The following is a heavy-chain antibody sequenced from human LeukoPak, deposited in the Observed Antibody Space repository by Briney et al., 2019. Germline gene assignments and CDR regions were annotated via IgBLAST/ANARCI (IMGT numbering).Heavy chain of an antibody. V-gene: IGHV4-59*12. D-gene: IGHD3-22*01. CDR1: GGSITGYY. CDR3: ARDLYYYDSSGYYT. CDR2: IYYSGST. Sequence: PSETLSLTCTVSGGSITGYYWSWIRQPPGKGLEWIGSIYYSGSTYYNPSLKSRVTISVDTSKNQFSLKLSSVTAADTAVYYCARDLYYYDSSGYYTWGQGTLVTVSS. J-gene: IGHJ5*02.